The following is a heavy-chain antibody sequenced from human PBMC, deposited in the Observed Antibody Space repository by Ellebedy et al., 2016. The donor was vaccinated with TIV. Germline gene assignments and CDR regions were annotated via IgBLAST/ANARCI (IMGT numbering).Heavy chain of an antibody. CDR3: AKRGENSGTYFIDY. D-gene: IGHD3-22*01. J-gene: IGHJ4*02. CDR2: IIGSGGSV. CDR1: GFTFNNYA. V-gene: IGHV3-23*01. Sequence: GESLKISCAASGFTFNNYAMSWVRKAPGKGLEWVSTIIGSGGSVFYADSVKGRFTSSRDNFRNRVYLQMDSLRADDTAVYYCAKRGENSGTYFIDYWGQGTLVTVSS.